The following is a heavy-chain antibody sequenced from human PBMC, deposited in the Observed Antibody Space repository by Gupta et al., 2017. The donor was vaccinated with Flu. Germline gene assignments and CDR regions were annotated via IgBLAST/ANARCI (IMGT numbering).Heavy chain of an antibody. V-gene: IGHV6-1*01. Sequence: QVQLQQSGPGLVKPSQNLSLTCAISGDSVSSTSAAWNWXRQSPSRGLEWLGRTYYMSKWYNDYAVSVKSRITINPDTSKNQFSLQLNSVTPEDTAVYYCAREGVAAAGPYFDYWGQGTLVTVSS. J-gene: IGHJ4*02. CDR2: TYYMSKWYN. CDR3: AREGVAAAGPYFDY. CDR1: GDSVSSTSAA. D-gene: IGHD6-13*01.